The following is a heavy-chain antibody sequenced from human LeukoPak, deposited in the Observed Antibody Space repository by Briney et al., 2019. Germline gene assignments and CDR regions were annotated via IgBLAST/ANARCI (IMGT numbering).Heavy chain of an antibody. D-gene: IGHD3-16*01. CDR1: GGSFSGYY. V-gene: IGHV4-34*01. CDR2: INHSGST. CDR3: ARLRYNWGYDYVWGSYGTNFDY. Sequence: SSETLSLTCAVYGGSFSGYYWSWIRQPPGKGLEWIGEINHSGSTNYNPSLKSRVTISVDTSKNQFSLKLSSVTAADTAVYYCARLRYNWGYDYVWGSYGTNFDYWGQGTLVTVSS. J-gene: IGHJ4*02.